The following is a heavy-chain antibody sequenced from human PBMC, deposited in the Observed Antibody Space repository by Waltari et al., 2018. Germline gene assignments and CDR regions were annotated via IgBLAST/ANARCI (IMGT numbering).Heavy chain of an antibody. Sequence: QVQLQQWGAGLLKPSETLSLTCAVYGGSFSGYYWSWIRQPPGKGLEWIGEINHSGRTNYNPSLKSRVTISVDTSKNQFSLKLSSVTAADTAVYYCARGRRNNIVVVVAATPGAYLDYWGQGTLVTVSS. CDR2: INHSGRT. D-gene: IGHD2-15*01. J-gene: IGHJ4*02. CDR3: ARGRRNNIVVVVAATPGAYLDY. CDR1: GGSFSGYY. V-gene: IGHV4-34*01.